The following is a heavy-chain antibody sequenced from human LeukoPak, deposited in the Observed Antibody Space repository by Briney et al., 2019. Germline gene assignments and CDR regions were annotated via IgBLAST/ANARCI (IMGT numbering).Heavy chain of an antibody. CDR3: ARVFPTTVEYYYYMDV. CDR1: GGTFSSYA. Sequence: SVKVSCKASGGTFSSYAISWVQQAPGQGPEWMGGIIPIFGTANYAQKFQGRVTITADESTSTAYMELSSLRSEDTAVYYCARVFPTTVEYYYYMDVWGKGTTVTVSS. V-gene: IGHV1-69*01. D-gene: IGHD4-11*01. CDR2: IIPIFGTA. J-gene: IGHJ6*03.